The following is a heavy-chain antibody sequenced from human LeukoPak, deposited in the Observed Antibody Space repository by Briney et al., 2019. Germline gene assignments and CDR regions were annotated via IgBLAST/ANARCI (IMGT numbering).Heavy chain of an antibody. J-gene: IGHJ1*01. Sequence: GGSLRLSCAASGFTFSSYGMHWVRQAPGKGLEWVAVISYDGSNKYYADSVKGRFTISRDNSKNTLYLQMNSLRAEDTAVYYCAGHTPLLWFGELSGAEYFQHWGQGTLVTVSS. D-gene: IGHD3-10*01. CDR1: GFTFSSYG. CDR2: ISYDGSNK. CDR3: AGHTPLLWFGELSGAEYFQH. V-gene: IGHV3-30*03.